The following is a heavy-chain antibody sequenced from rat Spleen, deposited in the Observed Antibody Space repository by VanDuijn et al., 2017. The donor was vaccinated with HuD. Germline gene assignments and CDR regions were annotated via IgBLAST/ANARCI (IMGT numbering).Heavy chain of an antibody. CDR1: GFTFSSYW. CDR3: TRHALMYTTDPFAY. J-gene: IGHJ3*01. V-gene: IGHV5-58*01. Sequence: EVQLVETGGGLVQPGRSLKLSCVASGFTFSSYWMYWVRQAPGKGLEWVSSISNTGGSIYYPDSVKGRFTISRHNTQNTLYLQMNSLRSEDTATYYCTRHALMYTTDPFAYWGQGTLVTVSS. CDR2: ISNTGGSI. D-gene: IGHD1-6*01.